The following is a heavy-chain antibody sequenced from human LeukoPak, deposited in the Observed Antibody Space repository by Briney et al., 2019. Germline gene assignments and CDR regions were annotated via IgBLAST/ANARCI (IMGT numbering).Heavy chain of an antibody. D-gene: IGHD4-23*01. CDR3: ARFITVVTSGAFDI. V-gene: IGHV3-7*05. CDR2: IRQDGSEK. Sequence: GGSLRLSCAASGFTFSSYWTSWVRQAPGKGLEWVANIRQDGSEKYYVDSVKGRFTISRDNAKNSLYLQMNSLRADDTAVYFCARFITVVTSGAFDIWGQGTLVTVS. J-gene: IGHJ3*02. CDR1: GFTFSSYW.